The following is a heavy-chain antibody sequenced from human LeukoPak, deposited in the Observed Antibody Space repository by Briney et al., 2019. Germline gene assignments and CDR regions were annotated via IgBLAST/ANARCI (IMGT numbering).Heavy chain of an antibody. CDR1: GYTFTSYG. Sequence: ASVKVSCKASGYTFTSYGISWVRQAPGQGLEWMGWISAYNGNTNYAQKLQGRVTMTTDTSTSTAYMELRSLRSDDTAVYYCARAPGRFLEWLSNQHFDYWGQGTLVTVSS. J-gene: IGHJ4*02. CDR2: ISAYNGNT. D-gene: IGHD3-3*01. CDR3: ARAPGRFLEWLSNQHFDY. V-gene: IGHV1-18*01.